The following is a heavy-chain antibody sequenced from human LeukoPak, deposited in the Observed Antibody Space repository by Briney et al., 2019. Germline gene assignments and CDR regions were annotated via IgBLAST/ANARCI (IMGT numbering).Heavy chain of an antibody. Sequence: SETLSLTCTVSGGSISSSSYYWGWIRQPPGKGLEWIGSIYYSGSTYYNPSLKSRVTISVDTSKNQFSLKLSSVTAAATAVYYCARQITIFGVVKGFDPWGQGTLVTVSS. D-gene: IGHD3-3*01. CDR2: IYYSGST. CDR3: ARQITIFGVVKGFDP. CDR1: GGSISSSSYY. V-gene: IGHV4-39*01. J-gene: IGHJ5*02.